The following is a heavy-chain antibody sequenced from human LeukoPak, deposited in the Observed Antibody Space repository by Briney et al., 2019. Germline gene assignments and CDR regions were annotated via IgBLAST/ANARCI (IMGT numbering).Heavy chain of an antibody. D-gene: IGHD3-9*01. Sequence: AGSLRLSCAASGVTFTSYAMSCVPQGPGKGLEWVSAISGSGGSTYYADSVKRRFTISRDNSKNTLYLQMNSLRAEDTAVYYCAKGTAYSPRFDYWGQGPLVTVSS. J-gene: IGHJ4*02. CDR1: GVTFTSYA. CDR2: ISGSGGST. CDR3: AKGTAYSPRFDY. V-gene: IGHV3-23*01.